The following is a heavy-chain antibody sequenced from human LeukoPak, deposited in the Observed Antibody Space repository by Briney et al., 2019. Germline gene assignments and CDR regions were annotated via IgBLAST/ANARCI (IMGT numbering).Heavy chain of an antibody. V-gene: IGHV5-51*01. CDR1: GYSFSNSW. CDR2: IYPGDSDT. J-gene: IGHJ5*02. D-gene: IGHD4-23*01. Sequence: GESPKISCKGSGYSFSNSWIGWVRQMPGKGLEWMGIIYPGDSDTRYSPSFQGQVTISADKSISTAYLQWSSLKASDTAMYYCARRVNNWFDPWGQGTLVTVSS. CDR3: ARRVNNWFDP.